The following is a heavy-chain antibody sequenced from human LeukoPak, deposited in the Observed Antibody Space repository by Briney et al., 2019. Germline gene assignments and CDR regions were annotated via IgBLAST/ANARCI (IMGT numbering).Heavy chain of an antibody. CDR3: ARDLDYYGSGYGAFDI. Sequence: ASVKVSCKASGYTFISYYMHWVRQAHGQGLEWMGKINPSGGSTSYAQKFQGRVTMTRDTSTSTVYMELSSLRSEDTAVYYCARDLDYYGSGYGAFDIWGQGTMVTVSS. V-gene: IGHV1-46*01. CDR2: INPSGGST. J-gene: IGHJ3*02. CDR1: GYTFISYY. D-gene: IGHD3-10*01.